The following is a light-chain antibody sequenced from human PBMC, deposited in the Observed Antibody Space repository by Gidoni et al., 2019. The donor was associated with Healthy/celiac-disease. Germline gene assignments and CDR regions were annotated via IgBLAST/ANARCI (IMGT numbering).Light chain of an antibody. J-gene: IGLJ2*01. V-gene: IGLV3-19*01. CDR2: GKN. CDR3: NSRDSSGNHLV. CDR1: SLRSYY. Sequence: SSELTQDPAVSVALGQTVRSTCQGDSLRSYYASWYQQKPGPAPVLVIYGKNNRPSGIPDRFSGSSSGNTASLTITGAQAEDEADYYCNSRDSSGNHLVFGGGTKLTVL.